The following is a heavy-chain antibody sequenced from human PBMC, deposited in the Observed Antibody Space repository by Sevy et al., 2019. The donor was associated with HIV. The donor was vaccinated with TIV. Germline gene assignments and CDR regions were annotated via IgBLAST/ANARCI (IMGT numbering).Heavy chain of an antibody. V-gene: IGHV2-70*01. J-gene: IGHJ6*02. CDR3: ARGPTTSGSKPYYYYGMDV. CDR2: IDWDDDK. CDR1: GFSLSTSGMC. D-gene: IGHD3-10*01. Sequence: SGPTLVNPTQTLTLTCTFSGFSLSTSGMCVSWIRQPPGKALEWLALIDWDDDKYYSTSLKTRLTISKDTSKNQVVLTMTNMDPVDTATYYCARGPTTSGSKPYYYYGMDVWGQGTTVTVSS.